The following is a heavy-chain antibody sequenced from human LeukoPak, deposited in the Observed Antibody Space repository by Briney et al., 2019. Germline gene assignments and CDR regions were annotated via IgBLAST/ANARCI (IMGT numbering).Heavy chain of an antibody. CDR3: ASLDYYGSGSSQP. D-gene: IGHD3-10*01. V-gene: IGHV3-20*03. CDR1: GFTFDDYG. J-gene: IGHJ5*02. Sequence: GGSLRLSYAASGFTFDDYGMSWVRQAPGKGLEWVSGINWNGGSTGYADSVKGRFTISRDNAKNSLYLQMNSLRAEDTALYYCASLDYYGSGSSQPWGQGTLVTVSS. CDR2: INWNGGST.